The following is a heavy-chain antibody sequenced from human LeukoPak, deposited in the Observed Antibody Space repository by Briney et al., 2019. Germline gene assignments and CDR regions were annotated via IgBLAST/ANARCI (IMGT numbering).Heavy chain of an antibody. Sequence: MASETLSLTCTVSGASISSGTYSWSWIRQPPGEGLEWIGYIYHTGSTYYNPSLKGRVTISVDRSKNQFSLNLNFVTAADTALYYCARGDGSGSGRWFDPWGQGTLITVSS. CDR1: GASISSGTYS. D-gene: IGHD3-10*01. CDR3: ARGDGSGSGRWFDP. J-gene: IGHJ5*02. V-gene: IGHV4-30-2*01. CDR2: IYHTGST.